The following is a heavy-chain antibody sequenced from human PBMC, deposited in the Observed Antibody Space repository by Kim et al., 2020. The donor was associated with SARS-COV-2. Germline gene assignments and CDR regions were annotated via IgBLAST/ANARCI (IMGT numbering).Heavy chain of an antibody. CDR3: ARHFTALRYFDWAPDLGDY. D-gene: IGHD3-9*01. CDR2: IDPSDSYT. J-gene: IGHJ4*02. Sequence: GESLKISCKGSGYSFTSYWISWVRQMPGKGLEWMGRIDPSDSYTNYSPSFQGHVTISADKSISTAYLQWSSLKASDTAMYYCARHFTALRYFDWAPDLGDYWGQGTLVTVSS. V-gene: IGHV5-10-1*01. CDR1: GYSFTSYW.